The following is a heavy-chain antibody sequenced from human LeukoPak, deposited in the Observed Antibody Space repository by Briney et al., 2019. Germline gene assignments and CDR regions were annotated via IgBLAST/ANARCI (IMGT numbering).Heavy chain of an antibody. Sequence: GASVKVSCKASGYTFTAYYIHWVRQAPGQGLEWMGWIDTNTGATKYAQKFQGRVTITRDTSTGTAYMELSSLISGDTALYYCASEAFCAGGSCNVQRVVSWGPGTLVTVSS. CDR1: GYTFTAYY. V-gene: IGHV1-2*02. D-gene: IGHD2-8*02. CDR2: IDTNTGAT. J-gene: IGHJ4*02. CDR3: ASEAFCAGGSCNVQRVVS.